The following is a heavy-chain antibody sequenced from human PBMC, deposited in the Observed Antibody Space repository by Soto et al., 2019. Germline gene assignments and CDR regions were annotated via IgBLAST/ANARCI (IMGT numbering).Heavy chain of an antibody. V-gene: IGHV1-69*01. CDR1: GGTFSSYA. CDR3: ARDHYYARGGDDAFDI. Sequence: QVQLVQSGAEVKKPGSSVKVSCKASGGTFSSYAISWVRQAPGQGLEWMGGIIPIFGTANYAQKFQGRVTITADESTSTAYMELSSLRSEYTDVYYCARDHYYARGGDDAFDIWGQGTMVTVSS. D-gene: IGHD3-22*01. CDR2: IIPIFGTA. J-gene: IGHJ3*02.